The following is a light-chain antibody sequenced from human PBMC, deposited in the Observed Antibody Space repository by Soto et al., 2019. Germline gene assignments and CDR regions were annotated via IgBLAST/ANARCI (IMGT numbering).Light chain of an antibody. Sequence: EIVLTQSPATLSLSPGERVTLSCRTSQSISSYLVWYQQKPGQPPRVLIYDASNRVTGIPVRFSGSGSGTDFTLTISSLEPEDFAVYYCLQRIIWPLTFGPGTKIDMK. J-gene: IGKJ3*01. CDR1: QSISSY. CDR2: DAS. CDR3: LQRIIWPLT. V-gene: IGKV3-11*01.